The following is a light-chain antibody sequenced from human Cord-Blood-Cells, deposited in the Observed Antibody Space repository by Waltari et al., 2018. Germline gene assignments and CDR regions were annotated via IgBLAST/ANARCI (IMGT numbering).Light chain of an antibody. CDR1: SSDVGGYIY. CDR3: SSYTSSSTYV. CDR2: DVS. Sequence: QSALTQPASVSVSPGQSITISCTGTSSDVGGYIYVSWYQQHPGKAPKLMIYDVSKRPSGVSNRFSGSKSGNTASLTISGLQAEDEADYYCSSYTSSSTYVFGTGTKVTVL. V-gene: IGLV2-14*01. J-gene: IGLJ1*01.